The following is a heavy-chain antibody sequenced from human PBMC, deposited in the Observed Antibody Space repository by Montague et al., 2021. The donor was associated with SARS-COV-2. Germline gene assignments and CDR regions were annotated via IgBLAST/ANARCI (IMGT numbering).Heavy chain of an antibody. CDR3: ASSGITSTGLDAFDI. J-gene: IGHJ3*02. Sequence: CAISGDSVSSKSVAWNWIRQSPSRGLEWLGRTYYRSKWDSDYAXXXKXXLVITPDTSKNQVSLQLNSVIPEDTAVYFCASSGITSTGLDAFDIWGQGTMVTVSS. V-gene: IGHV6-1*01. CDR1: GDSVSSKSVA. CDR2: TYYRSKWDS. D-gene: IGHD3-9*01.